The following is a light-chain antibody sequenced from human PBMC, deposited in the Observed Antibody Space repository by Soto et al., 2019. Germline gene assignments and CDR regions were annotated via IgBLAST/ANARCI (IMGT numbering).Light chain of an antibody. Sequence: EIVLTQSPGTLSLSPGDGATLSCRASQSVSGNSLAWYQQKPGQAPRLLIYGASTRATGIPDKFSGSGSGTAFPLTISRLEPEDFAVYDCQQYGSSPYTFGEGTKLEIK. CDR1: QSVSGNS. V-gene: IGKV3-20*01. J-gene: IGKJ2*01. CDR2: GAS. CDR3: QQYGSSPYT.